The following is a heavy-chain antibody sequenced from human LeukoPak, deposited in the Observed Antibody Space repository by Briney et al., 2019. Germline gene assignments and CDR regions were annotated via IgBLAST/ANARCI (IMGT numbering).Heavy chain of an antibody. CDR3: ARDRKPYCSGGSCYPFDY. J-gene: IGHJ4*02. Sequence: SVTVSCMASGGTFSSYAISWVRQAPGQGLEWMGGIIPIFGTANYAQKFQGRVTITTDESTSTAYMELSSLRSEDTAVYCCARDRKPYCSGGSCYPFDYWGQGTLVTVSS. CDR2: IIPIFGTA. D-gene: IGHD2-15*01. CDR1: GGTFSSYA. V-gene: IGHV1-69*05.